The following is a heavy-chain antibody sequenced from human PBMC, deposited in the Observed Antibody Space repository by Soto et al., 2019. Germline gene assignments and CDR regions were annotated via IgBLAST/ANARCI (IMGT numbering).Heavy chain of an antibody. J-gene: IGHJ4*02. V-gene: IGHV2-5*02. D-gene: IGHD3-9*01. CDR2: IYRDDDK. CDR1: GFSLSTSGAG. CDR3: AHSNHYYNILTDYPHFDF. Sequence: QITLKESGPTLVKPTQTLTLTCTFSGFSLSTSGAGVGWIRQPPGKALEWLALIYRDDDKRYSPSLKSRLIITEDTSKTQVVLTLTNVDPVDTATSFCAHSNHYYNILTDYPHFDFWGQGTLVTVSS.